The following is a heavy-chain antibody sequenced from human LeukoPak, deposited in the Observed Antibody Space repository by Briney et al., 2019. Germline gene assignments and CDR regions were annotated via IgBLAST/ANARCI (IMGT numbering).Heavy chain of an antibody. V-gene: IGHV3-23*01. CDR3: AKISPDGGNSA. CDR2: ISGNGGST. Sequence: RGSLRLSCAASGFTFSNYAMSWGRQAPGTRLWCGSPISGNGGSTYYADSVKGRFSISRDNSKNTLYLQMNSLRAEDTAVYYCAKISPDGGNSAWGQGTLVTVSS. D-gene: IGHD4-23*01. CDR1: GFTFSNYA. J-gene: IGHJ4*02.